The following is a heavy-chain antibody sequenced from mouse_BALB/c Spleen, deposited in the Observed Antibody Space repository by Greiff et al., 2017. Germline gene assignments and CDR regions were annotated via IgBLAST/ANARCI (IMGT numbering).Heavy chain of an antibody. CDR1: GYTFTSYW. CDR2: IYPGSGST. J-gene: IGHJ3*01. Sequence: LNQPGSELVRPGASVKLSCKASGYTFTSYWMHWVKQRPGQGLEWIGNIYPGSGSTNYDEKFKSKATLTVDTSSSTAYMQLSSLTSEDSAVYYCTKDDGYYFFAYWGQGTLVTVSA. CDR3: TKDDGYYFFAY. V-gene: IGHV1S22*01. D-gene: IGHD2-3*01.